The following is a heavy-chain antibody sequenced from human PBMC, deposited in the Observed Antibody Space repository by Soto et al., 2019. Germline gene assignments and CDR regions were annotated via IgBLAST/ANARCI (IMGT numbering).Heavy chain of an antibody. J-gene: IGHJ6*02. CDR1: GFTFSNSG. V-gene: IGHV3-23*01. CDR2: IGPSGNT. CDR3: AKLLHNSYYNVMDV. Sequence: EVQLLESGGDLVQPGGSLRLVCAASGFTFSNSGMRWVRQAPGQGLEWVSSIGPSGNTYYSDAVKGRFTISRDISKNTLFLQIDSPRAEDTATYYCAKLLHNSYYNVMDVWGQGTTVTVSS. D-gene: IGHD4-4*01.